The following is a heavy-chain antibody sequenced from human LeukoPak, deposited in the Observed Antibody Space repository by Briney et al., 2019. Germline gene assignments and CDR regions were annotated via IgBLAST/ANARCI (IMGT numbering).Heavy chain of an antibody. CDR2: IYSGGST. Sequence: GGSLRLSCAASGFTVSSNYMSWVRQAPGKGLEWVSVIYSGGSTYYADSVKGRFTISRDNSKNTLYLQMNSLRAEDTAVYYCASSRRRDGYNKGYYYYYGMDVWGQGTTVTVSS. V-gene: IGHV3-53*01. CDR1: GFTVSSNY. CDR3: ASSRRRDGYNKGYYYYYGMDV. J-gene: IGHJ6*02. D-gene: IGHD5-24*01.